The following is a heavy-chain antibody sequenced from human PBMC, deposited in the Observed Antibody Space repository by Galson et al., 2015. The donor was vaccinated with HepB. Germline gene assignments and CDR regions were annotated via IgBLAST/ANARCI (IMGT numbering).Heavy chain of an antibody. D-gene: IGHD6-19*01. CDR2: IDPSGGST. Sequence: SVKVSCKASGYTFTSYYMHWVRQAPGQGLEWMGIIDPSGGSTSFAQKFQGRVTMTRDTSTGTAYMELSSLRSEDTAVYYCARGQQWLVRGWYFDLWGRDTLVTVSS. CDR3: ARGQQWLVRGWYFDL. CDR1: GYTFTSYY. J-gene: IGHJ2*01. V-gene: IGHV1-46*01.